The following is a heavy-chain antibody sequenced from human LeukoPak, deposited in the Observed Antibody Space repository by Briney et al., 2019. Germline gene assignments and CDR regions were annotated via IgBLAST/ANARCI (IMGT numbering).Heavy chain of an antibody. J-gene: IGHJ4*02. D-gene: IGHD2-15*01. CDR3: ARVLCSGGSCAFDY. Sequence: GGSLRLSCAASGFTFSSYSMNWVRQAPGKGLEWVSSISSSSSYIYYADSVKGRFTISRDNAKNSLYLQMNSLRAEDTAVYYCARVLCSGGSCAFDYWGQGTLVTVSS. V-gene: IGHV3-21*01. CDR1: GFTFSSYS. CDR2: ISSSSSYI.